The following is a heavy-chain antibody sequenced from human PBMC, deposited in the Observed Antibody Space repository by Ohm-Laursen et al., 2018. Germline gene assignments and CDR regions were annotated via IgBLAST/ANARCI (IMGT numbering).Heavy chain of an antibody. Sequence: SLRLSCAASGFTFSSYEMNWVRQPPGKGLEWVSYISSSGSTIYHADSVKGRFTISRDNAKNSLYLQMNSLRAEDTAVYYCARLATGSSSYHFDYWGQGTLVTVSS. CDR1: GFTFSSYE. CDR2: ISSSGSTI. V-gene: IGHV3-48*03. D-gene: IGHD3-10*01. CDR3: ARLATGSSSYHFDY. J-gene: IGHJ4*02.